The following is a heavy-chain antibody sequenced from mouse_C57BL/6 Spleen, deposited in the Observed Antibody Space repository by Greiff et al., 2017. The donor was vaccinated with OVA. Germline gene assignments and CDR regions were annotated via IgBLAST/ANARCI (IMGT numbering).Heavy chain of an antibody. D-gene: IGHD4-1*01. CDR2: IDPEDGDT. V-gene: IGHV14-2*01. CDR1: GFNFKDYY. CDR3: ARPLTGNYYAMDY. Sequence: EVQLQQSGAELVKPGASVKLSCTASGFNFKDYYMHWVKQRPEQGLEWIGRIDPEDGDTKYAPKFQGKATITADTSSNTAYLQLSSLTSEDTAVYYCARPLTGNYYAMDYWGQGTSVTVSS. J-gene: IGHJ4*01.